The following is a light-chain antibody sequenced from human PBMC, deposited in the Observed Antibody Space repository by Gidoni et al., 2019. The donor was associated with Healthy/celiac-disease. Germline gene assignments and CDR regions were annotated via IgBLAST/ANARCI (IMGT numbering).Light chain of an antibody. J-gene: IGKJ5*01. CDR2: LGS. CDR3: MQALQTLPIT. V-gene: IGKV2-28*01. CDR1: QSLLHSNGYNY. Sequence: DIVMTQSPLSLPVTPGEPASISCRSSQSLLHSNGYNYFDWYLQKPGQSPQLLIYLGSNRASGVPDRFSGSGSGTDFTLKISRVEAEDVGVYYCMQALQTLPITFGQGTRLEIK.